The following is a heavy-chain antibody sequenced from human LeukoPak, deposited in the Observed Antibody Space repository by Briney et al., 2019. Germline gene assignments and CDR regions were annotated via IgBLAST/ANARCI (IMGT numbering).Heavy chain of an antibody. CDR2: INTDGSST. J-gene: IGHJ4*02. CDR1: GFTFSSYW. Sequence: GGSLRLSCAASGFTFSSYWMHWVRQAPGKGLVWVSRINTDGSSTTYADSVKGRFTISRDNAKDTLYLQMNRLRAEDTAVYYCARSSSNWYGGIDYWGQGTLVTVSS. V-gene: IGHV3-74*01. CDR3: ARSSSNWYGGIDY. D-gene: IGHD6-13*01.